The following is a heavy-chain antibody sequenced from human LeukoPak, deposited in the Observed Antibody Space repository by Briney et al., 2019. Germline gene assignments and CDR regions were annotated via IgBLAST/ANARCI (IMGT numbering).Heavy chain of an antibody. V-gene: IGHV4-61*01. J-gene: IGHJ4*02. Sequence: SETLSLTCTVSGGSVSSGSYYWSWIRQPPRKGLEWSGDFYYSGSTNYTPSIKSRVTISVDTSKNQFSLKLSSVTAADTAVYYCARGYDYVWGSYRPFFDYWGQGTLVTVSS. CDR2: FYYSGST. CDR3: ARGYDYVWGSYRPFFDY. CDR1: GGSVSSGSYY. D-gene: IGHD3-16*02.